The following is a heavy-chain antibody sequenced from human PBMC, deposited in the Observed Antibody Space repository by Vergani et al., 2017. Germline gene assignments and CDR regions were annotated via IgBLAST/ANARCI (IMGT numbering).Heavy chain of an antibody. D-gene: IGHD2-21*01. CDR2: ISTRSTYT. V-gene: IGHV3-21*01. Sequence: EVQLLESGGGLVQPGGSLRLSCEASGFSFPGYAMSWVRQAPGKGLEWVSTISTRSTYTHYAESVRGRFTISRDDAKSSLYLQMNSLRAEDAAVYYCATSGTIHIVVAASDNEAFDVWGQGTVVTVSS. J-gene: IGHJ3*01. CDR3: ATSGTIHIVVAASDNEAFDV. CDR1: GFSFPGYA.